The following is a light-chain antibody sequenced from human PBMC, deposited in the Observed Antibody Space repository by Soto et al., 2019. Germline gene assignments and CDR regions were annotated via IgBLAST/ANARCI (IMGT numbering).Light chain of an antibody. CDR3: QQYYGTPLT. CDR1: QSVLHSSNNKNY. Sequence: DIVMTQSPDSLAVSLGERATMACKSSQSVLHSSNNKNYLAWYQQKAGQPPKLLIYWASTRESGVPDRFSGSGSGADFTLTISSLQAEDVAVYYCQQYYGTPLTFGGGTKVEIK. J-gene: IGKJ4*01. CDR2: WAS. V-gene: IGKV4-1*01.